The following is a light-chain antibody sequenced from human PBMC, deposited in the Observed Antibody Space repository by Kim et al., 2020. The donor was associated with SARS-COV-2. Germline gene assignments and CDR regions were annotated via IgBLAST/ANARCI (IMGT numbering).Light chain of an antibody. CDR1: SSDFGGYNY. Sequence: GPSISISCPGNSSDFGGYNYVSWYQQPPGKAPKLMIYDGSNRPSGVSNRFSGSKSGNTASLTSSGLQAEDEADYYCSSYTSSSTLLFGTGTKVTVL. J-gene: IGLJ1*01. CDR2: DGS. CDR3: SSYTSSSTLL. V-gene: IGLV2-14*03.